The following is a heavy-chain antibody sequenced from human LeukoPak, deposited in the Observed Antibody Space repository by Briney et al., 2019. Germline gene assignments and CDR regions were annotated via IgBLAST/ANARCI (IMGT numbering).Heavy chain of an antibody. D-gene: IGHD2-15*01. Sequence: SETLPLTCTVSGGSISRYYWSWIRQPAGTGLEWIGRIYPRGSTNDNPSLNTRVTMSVDTSKNQFSLKLTSVTAADTAVYYCARGRYCSADICSGGDAFDIWGQGTMVSVSS. V-gene: IGHV4-4*07. J-gene: IGHJ3*02. CDR3: ARGRYCSADICSGGDAFDI. CDR2: IYPRGST. CDR1: GGSISRYY.